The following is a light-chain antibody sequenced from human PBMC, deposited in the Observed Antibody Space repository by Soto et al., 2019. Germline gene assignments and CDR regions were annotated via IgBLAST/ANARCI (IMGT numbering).Light chain of an antibody. CDR1: QSISTY. CDR3: QQSYSPPYT. CDR2: AAS. V-gene: IGKV1-39*01. Sequence: DLQMTQSPSSLSASVGDRVTITCRASQSISTYLNWYLQKPGKAPKLLIYAASTLQPGVPSRFRGSRSGTDFTLTISSLQPEVFVTSYCQQSYSPPYTFGPGTKVDIK. J-gene: IGKJ3*01.